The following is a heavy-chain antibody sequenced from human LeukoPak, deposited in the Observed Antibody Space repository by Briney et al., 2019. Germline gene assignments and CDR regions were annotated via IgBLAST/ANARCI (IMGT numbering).Heavy chain of an antibody. Sequence: PSQTLSLNCTVSGGSISSGDYYLSWIRQPPGKGLEWIGYIYYSGSTSYSPSLKSRLTISVDTSKNQFSLKLSSVTAADTAVYYCASAENYSNYYFDYWGQGTLVTVSS. CDR3: ASAENYSNYYFDY. V-gene: IGHV4-30-4*08. D-gene: IGHD4-11*01. CDR2: IYYSGST. CDR1: GGSISSGDYY. J-gene: IGHJ4*02.